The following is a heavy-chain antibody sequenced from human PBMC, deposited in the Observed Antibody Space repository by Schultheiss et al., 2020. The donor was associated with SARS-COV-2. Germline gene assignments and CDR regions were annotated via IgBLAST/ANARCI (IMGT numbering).Heavy chain of an antibody. CDR1: GYTFTSYY. D-gene: IGHD4-17*01. CDR3: ATGRNYGDYVRDYYYYGMDV. CDR2: INPNSGGT. J-gene: IGHJ6*02. V-gene: IGHV1-2*02. Sequence: ASVKVSCKASGYTFTSYYMHWVRQAPGQGLEWMGWINPNSGGTIYAQKFQGRVTMTEDTSTDTAYMELSSLRSEDTAVYYCATGRNYGDYVRDYYYYGMDVWGQGTTVTVSS.